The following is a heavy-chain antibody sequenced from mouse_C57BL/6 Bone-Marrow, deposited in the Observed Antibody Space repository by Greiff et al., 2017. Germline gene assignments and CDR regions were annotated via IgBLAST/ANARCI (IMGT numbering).Heavy chain of an antibody. CDR1: GYTFTSYG. CDR2: IYPRSGNT. J-gene: IGHJ4*01. CDR3: ARSNPYAMDY. V-gene: IGHV1-81*01. D-gene: IGHD2-5*01. Sequence: QVQLKESGAELARPGASVKLSCKASGYTFTSYGISWVKQRPGQGLEWIGEIYPRSGNTYYNEKFKGKATLTADKSSSTAYMELRSLTSEDSAVYFCARSNPYAMDYWGQGTSVTVSS.